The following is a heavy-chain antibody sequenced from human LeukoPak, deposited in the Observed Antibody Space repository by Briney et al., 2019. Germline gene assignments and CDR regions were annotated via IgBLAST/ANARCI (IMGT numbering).Heavy chain of an antibody. CDR3: ARTDIVVVPAAIGGYFDY. V-gene: IGHV4-59*08. D-gene: IGHD2-2*01. CDR1: GGSISSYY. J-gene: IGHJ4*02. Sequence: SETLSLTCTVSGGSISSYYWSWIRQPPGKGLEWIGYIYYSGSTNYNPSLKSRVTISVDTSKNQFSLKLSSVTAADTAVYYCARTDIVVVPAAIGGYFDYWGQGTLVTVSS. CDR2: IYYSGST.